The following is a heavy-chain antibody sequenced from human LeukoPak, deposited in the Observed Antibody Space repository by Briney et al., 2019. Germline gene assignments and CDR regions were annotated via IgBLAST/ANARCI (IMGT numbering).Heavy chain of an antibody. V-gene: IGHV4-34*01. Sequence: SETLSLTCAVYGGSFSGHYWSWIRQPPGKGLEWIGEINHSGSTNYNPSLKSRVIISVDTSRNQFSLKLSSVTAADTAVYYCARGQRYGRTEGTRLRYSYAPFDYWGQGTLVTVSS. CDR2: INHSGST. J-gene: IGHJ4*02. CDR1: GGSFSGHY. D-gene: IGHD5-18*01. CDR3: ARGQRYGRTEGTRLRYSYAPFDY.